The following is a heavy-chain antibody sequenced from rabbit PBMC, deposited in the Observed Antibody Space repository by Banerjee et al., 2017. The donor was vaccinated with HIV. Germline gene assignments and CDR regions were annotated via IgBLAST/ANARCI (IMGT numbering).Heavy chain of an antibody. CDR2: IYTGDGST. CDR1: GFSFSSSYY. J-gene: IGHJ4*01. D-gene: IGHD1-1*01. V-gene: IGHV1S45*01. CDR3: AREGPGSGHYIDL. Sequence: QEQLEESGGDLVKPGASLTLTCTASGFSFSSSYYMCWVRQAPGKGLEWIACIYTGDGSTYFASWAKGRFTISKTSSTTMTLQMTSLTGADTATYFCAREGPGSGHYIDLWGPGTLVTVS.